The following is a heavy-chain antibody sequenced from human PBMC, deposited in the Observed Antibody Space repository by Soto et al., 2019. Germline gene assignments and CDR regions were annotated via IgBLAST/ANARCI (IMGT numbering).Heavy chain of an antibody. CDR2: INHSGGT. V-gene: IGHV4-34*01. CDR1: GGSFSGYY. CDR3: ARVPPGGEAKYYFDY. Sequence: PSETLSLPCAVYGGSFSGYYWTWLRRPPGKGLEWIGEINHSGGTNYNPSLKSRVIMSVVTSKNQFSLRLTSVTGADTAVDYCARVPPGGEAKYYFDYWGQGTRGTVSS. J-gene: IGHJ4*02.